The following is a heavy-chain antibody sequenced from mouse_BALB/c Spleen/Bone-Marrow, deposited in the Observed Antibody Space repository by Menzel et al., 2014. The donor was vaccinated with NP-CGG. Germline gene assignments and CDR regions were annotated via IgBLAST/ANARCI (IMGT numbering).Heavy chain of an antibody. Sequence: DLVKPGASVKLSCKASGYTFTSYWINWIKQRPGQGLEWIGRIAPGSGSTYYNEMFKGKATLTVDTSSSTAYIQLGSLSSEDSAVYFCARFPIYYGNYGAIDYWGQGTSVTVSS. V-gene: IGHV1S41*01. D-gene: IGHD2-1*01. J-gene: IGHJ4*01. CDR3: ARFPIYYGNYGAIDY. CDR2: IAPGSGST. CDR1: GYTFTSYW.